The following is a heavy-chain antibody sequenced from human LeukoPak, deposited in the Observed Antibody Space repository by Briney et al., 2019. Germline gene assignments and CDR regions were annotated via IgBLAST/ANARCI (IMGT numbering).Heavy chain of an antibody. CDR3: AKRDVLLWFGVQIDY. D-gene: IGHD3-10*01. CDR2: ISGSGGST. Sequence: GGSLRLSCAVSGITLSNYGMSWVRQAPGKGLEWVSAISGSGGSTYYADSVKGRFTISRDNSKNTLYLQMNSLRAEDTAVYYCAKRDVLLWFGVQIDYWGQGTLVTVSS. CDR1: GITLSNYG. V-gene: IGHV3-23*01. J-gene: IGHJ4*02.